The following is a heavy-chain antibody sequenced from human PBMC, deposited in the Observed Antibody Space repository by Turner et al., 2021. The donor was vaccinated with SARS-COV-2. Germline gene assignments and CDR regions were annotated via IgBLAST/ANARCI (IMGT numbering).Heavy chain of an antibody. CDR2: IYYSENT. CDR1: GGSITKNYDY. V-gene: IGHV4-39*01. CDR3: ARLPERYFFDY. Sequence: LQLQESGPGLVKPSATLSLTCTVSGGSITKNYDYWGWIRQPPGKGLEWIGSIYYSENTYYNPSLKSRVTISVDTSNSQFSLKLSSVTAADTAVYYCARLPERYFFDYWGQGALVTVSS. J-gene: IGHJ4*02.